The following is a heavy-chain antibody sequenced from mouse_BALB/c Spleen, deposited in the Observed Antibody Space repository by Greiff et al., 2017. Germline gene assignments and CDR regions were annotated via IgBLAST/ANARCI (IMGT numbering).Heavy chain of an antibody. J-gene: IGHJ2*01. D-gene: IGHD2-2*01. V-gene: IGHV14-3*02. CDR3: AYYGYGWRDY. Sequence: VQLQQSGAELVKPGASVKLSCTASGFNIKDTYMHWVQQRPEQGLEWIGRIDPADGNTKYDPEFQGKATITADTSSNTSDLQLSSLTSEDTAVYYCAYYGYGWRDYWGQGTTLTVSS. CDR2: IDPADGNT. CDR1: GFNIKDTY.